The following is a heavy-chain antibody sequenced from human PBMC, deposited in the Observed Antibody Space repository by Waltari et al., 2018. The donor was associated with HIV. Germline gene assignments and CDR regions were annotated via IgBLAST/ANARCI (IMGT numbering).Heavy chain of an antibody. CDR2: IHRDGSST. D-gene: IGHD3-10*01. J-gene: IGHJ6*02. CDR3: ARREATVVRGVYYYGMDV. Sequence: EVQLVESGGGLVQPGGSLRLSCGASEFTFRRYWMHWVPQAPGKGLVWVSRIHRDGSSTSYADFVKGRFTISRDNAKNTLYLEMNSLRAEDTAVYYCARREATVVRGVYYYGMDVWGQGTTVTVSS. V-gene: IGHV3-74*01. CDR1: EFTFRRYW.